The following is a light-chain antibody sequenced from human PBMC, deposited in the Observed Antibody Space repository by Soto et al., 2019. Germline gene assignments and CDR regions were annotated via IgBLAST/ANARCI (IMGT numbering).Light chain of an antibody. V-gene: IGLV1-40*01. Sequence: QAVVTQPPSVSGAPGQRVTISCTGSSSNIGAGYDVHWYQQLPGTAPKLLIYGNSNRPSGVPDRLSGSKSGTSASLAITGLQAEDEADYYCQSYDSSLSGLVFGTGTKVTVL. CDR2: GNS. CDR1: SSNIGAGYD. J-gene: IGLJ1*01. CDR3: QSYDSSLSGLV.